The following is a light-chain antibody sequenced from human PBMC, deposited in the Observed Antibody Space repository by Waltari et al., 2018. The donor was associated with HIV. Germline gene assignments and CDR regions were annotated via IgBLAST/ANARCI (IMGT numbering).Light chain of an antibody. Sequence: QSVLTQPPSASGTPGQRVTISCSGSSSNVVPNYVNWYKQLPGTAPDLVIYHNNQPPLGVPDRVSGSKSGTSASRAISGLRSEDDADYYCATWDDSLSAWLFGGGTRLSVL. CDR3: ATWDDSLSAWL. J-gene: IGLJ3*02. CDR1: SSNVVPNY. CDR2: HNN. V-gene: IGLV1-47*01.